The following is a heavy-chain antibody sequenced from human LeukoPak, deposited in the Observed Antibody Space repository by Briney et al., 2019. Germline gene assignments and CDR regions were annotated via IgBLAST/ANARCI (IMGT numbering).Heavy chain of an antibody. CDR2: IYYSGST. J-gene: IGHJ4*02. D-gene: IGHD3-10*01. CDR3: ASVWLGELFYYFDY. V-gene: IGHV4-39*01. Sequence: SETLSLTCTVSGGSISSSSYYWGWIRQPPGKGLEWIGSIYYSGSTYYNPSLKSRVTISVDTSKNQFSLKLSSVTAADTAVYYCASVWLGELFYYFDYWGQGTLVTVSS. CDR1: GGSISSSSYY.